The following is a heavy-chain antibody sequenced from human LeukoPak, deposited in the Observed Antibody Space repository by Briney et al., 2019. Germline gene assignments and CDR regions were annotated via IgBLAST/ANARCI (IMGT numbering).Heavy chain of an antibody. J-gene: IGHJ4*02. CDR3: ARVSTIFGVVPEGV. CDR2: INPNSGGT. CDR1: GYTFTGYY. D-gene: IGHD3-3*01. V-gene: IGHV1-2*02. Sequence: ASVKVSCKASGYTFTGYYMPWVRQAPGQGLEWMGWINPNSGGTNYAQKFQGRVTMTRDTSISTAYMELSRLRSDGTAVYYCARVSTIFGVVPEGVWGQGTLVTVSS.